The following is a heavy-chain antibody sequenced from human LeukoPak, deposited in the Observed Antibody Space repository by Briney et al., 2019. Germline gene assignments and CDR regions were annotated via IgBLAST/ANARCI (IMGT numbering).Heavy chain of an antibody. CDR3: ARDTAYGDGAFDI. CDR2: IYTSGST. D-gene: IGHD3-10*01. CDR1: GDSISGHSSY. V-gene: IGHV4-61*02. Sequence: SETLSLTCTVSGDSISGHSSYWGWIRQPAGKGLEWIGRIYTSGSTNCNPSLKSRVTISVDTSKNQFSLKLSSVTAADTAVYYCARDTAYGDGAFDIWGQGTMVTVSS. J-gene: IGHJ3*02.